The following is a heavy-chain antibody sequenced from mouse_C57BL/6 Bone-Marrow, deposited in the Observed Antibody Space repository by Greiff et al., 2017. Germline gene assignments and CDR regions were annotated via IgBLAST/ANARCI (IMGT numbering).Heavy chain of an antibody. CDR2: IWRGGST. J-gene: IGHJ3*01. V-gene: IGHV2-5*01. Sequence: VQLQQSGPGLVQPSQSLSITCTVSGFSLTSYGVHWVRPSPGKGLEWLGVIWRGGSTDYNAAFMSRLSITNDNAKSQVFFKMNSLQADDTAIYYCAKNWDWGGPWFAYWGQGTLVTVSA. CDR3: AKNWDWGGPWFAY. D-gene: IGHD4-1*01. CDR1: GFSLTSYG.